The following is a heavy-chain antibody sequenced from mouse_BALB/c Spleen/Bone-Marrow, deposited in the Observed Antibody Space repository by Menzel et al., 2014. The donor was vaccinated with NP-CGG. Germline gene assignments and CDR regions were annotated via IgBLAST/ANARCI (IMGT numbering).Heavy chain of an antibody. D-gene: IGHD2-1*01. Sequence: QVQLQQSGAELAKPGASVKMSCKASGYTFTSYWMHWVKQRPGQGLEWIGYINPSTGYTACNQRFKDKATLTADKSSSTAYMQLSSLTSEDSAVFYCARGNYEAMDYWGQGTSVTVSS. CDR2: INPSTGYT. CDR3: ARGNYEAMDY. V-gene: IGHV1-7*01. CDR1: GYTFTSYW. J-gene: IGHJ4*01.